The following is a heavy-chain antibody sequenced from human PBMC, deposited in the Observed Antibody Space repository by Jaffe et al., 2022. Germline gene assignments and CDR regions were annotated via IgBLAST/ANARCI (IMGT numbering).Heavy chain of an antibody. CDR2: ISSSSSTI. D-gene: IGHD2-15*01. V-gene: IGHV3-48*01. Sequence: EVQLVESGGGLVQPGGSLRLSCAASGFTFSSYSMNWVRQAPGKGLEWVSYISSSSSTIYYADSVKGRFTISRDNAKNSLYLQMNSLRAEDTAVYYCARDFLLNGPAYCSGGSCYPGDFDYWGQGTLVTVSS. CDR1: GFTFSSYS. J-gene: IGHJ4*02. CDR3: ARDFLLNGPAYCSGGSCYPGDFDY.